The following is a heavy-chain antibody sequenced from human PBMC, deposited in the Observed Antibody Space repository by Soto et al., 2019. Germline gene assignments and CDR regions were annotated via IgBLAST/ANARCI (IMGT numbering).Heavy chain of an antibody. J-gene: IGHJ6*02. D-gene: IGHD2-2*01. CDR3: ERKRPDYYYYYGLDV. CDR2: ISSSGGT. V-gene: IGHV4-59*01. CDR1: CGSITSYY. Sequence: SVPLSLTCTVACGSITSYYGSWIRQHQGKGLEWIRYISSSGGTNYNPSLKSRVTISVDTSKNQFSLKLSSVTAADTAVYYCERKRPDYYYYYGLDVWGQGITVNVS.